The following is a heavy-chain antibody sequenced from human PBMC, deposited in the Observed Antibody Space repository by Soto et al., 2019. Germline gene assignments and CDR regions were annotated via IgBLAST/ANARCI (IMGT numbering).Heavy chain of an antibody. CDR1: GGTFSSYT. V-gene: IGHV1-69*02. CDR2: IIPILGIA. J-gene: IGHJ3*02. CDR3: ARAYSGYDDGGAFDI. Sequence: QVQLVQSGAEVKKPGSSVKVSCKASGGTFSSYTISWVRQAPGQGLEWMGRIIPILGIANYAQKFQGRVTITADKSTSTAYMELSSLGSEDTAVYYCARAYSGYDDGGAFDIWGQGTMVTVSS. D-gene: IGHD5-12*01.